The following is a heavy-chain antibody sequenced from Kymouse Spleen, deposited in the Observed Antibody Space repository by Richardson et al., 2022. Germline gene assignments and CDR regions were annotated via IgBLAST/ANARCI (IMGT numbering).Heavy chain of an antibody. CDR2: IWYDGSNK. CDR3: ARGADYSNYVFDY. J-gene: IGHJ4*02. Sequence: QVQLVESGGGVVQPGRSLRLSCAASGFTFSSYGMHWVRQAPGKGLEWVAVIWYDGSNKYYADSVKGRFTISRDNSKNTLYLQMNSLRAEDTAVYYCARGADYSNYVFDYWGQGTLVTVSS. D-gene: IGHD4-11,IGHD4-11*01. CDR1: GFTFSSYG. V-gene: IGHV3-33*01.